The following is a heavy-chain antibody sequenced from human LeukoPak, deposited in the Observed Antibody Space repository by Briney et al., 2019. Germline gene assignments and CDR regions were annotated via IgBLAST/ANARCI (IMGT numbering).Heavy chain of an antibody. Sequence: ASVKDSCKASGYTFTDYYMHWVRQAPGQGLEWMGCINSNTGGTNYAQRFQGRVTMTRDTSISTAYMELSRLRSDDTAVYYCARPMATVTTSLKFWGQGSLVTVSS. J-gene: IGHJ4*02. D-gene: IGHD4-17*01. CDR3: ARPMATVTTSLKF. CDR2: INSNTGGT. CDR1: GYTFTDYY. V-gene: IGHV1-2*02.